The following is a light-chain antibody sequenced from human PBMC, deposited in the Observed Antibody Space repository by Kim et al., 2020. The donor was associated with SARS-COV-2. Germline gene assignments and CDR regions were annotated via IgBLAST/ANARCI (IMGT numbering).Light chain of an antibody. Sequence: DIVMTQSPDSLAVSLGERATIKCKSSQSVFHSANDKNNLAWYQQRPGQFPKLLIYWASTRESGVPDRFRGSGSGTDFTHTISSLQAEDVAVYYCQQYYSTPWTFGQGAKVDIK. CDR1: QSVFHSANDKNN. CDR2: WAS. V-gene: IGKV4-1*01. J-gene: IGKJ1*01. CDR3: QQYYSTPWT.